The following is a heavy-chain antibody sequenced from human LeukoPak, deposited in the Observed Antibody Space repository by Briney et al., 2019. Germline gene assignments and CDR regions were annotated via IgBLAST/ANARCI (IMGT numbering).Heavy chain of an antibody. Sequence: SVKVSCKASGSTFSSYAISWVRQAPGQGLEWMGGIIPIFGTANYAQKFQGRVTITTDESTSTAYMELSSLRSEDTAVYYCARDRIAALHWYFDLWGRGTLVTVSS. CDR3: ARDRIAALHWYFDL. J-gene: IGHJ2*01. D-gene: IGHD6-13*01. V-gene: IGHV1-69*05. CDR2: IIPIFGTA. CDR1: GSTFSSYA.